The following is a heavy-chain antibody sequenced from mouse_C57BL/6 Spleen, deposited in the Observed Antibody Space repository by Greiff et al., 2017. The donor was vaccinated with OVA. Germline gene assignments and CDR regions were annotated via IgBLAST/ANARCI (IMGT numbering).Heavy chain of an antibody. CDR2: IYPGDGDT. CDR1: GYAFSSSW. Sequence: VKLMESGPELVKPGASVKISCKASGYAFSSSWMNWVKQRPGKGLEWIGRIYPGDGDTNYNGKFKGKATLTADKSSSTAYMQLSSLTSEDSAVYFCARSLRRGYYFDYWGQGTTLTVSS. V-gene: IGHV1-82*01. J-gene: IGHJ2*01. D-gene: IGHD2-12*01. CDR3: ARSLRRGYYFDY.